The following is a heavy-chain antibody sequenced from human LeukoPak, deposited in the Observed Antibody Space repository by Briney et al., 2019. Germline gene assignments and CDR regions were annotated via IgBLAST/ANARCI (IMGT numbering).Heavy chain of an antibody. CDR2: ISSSSSYI. CDR1: GFTFSSYS. D-gene: IGHD6-19*01. V-gene: IGHV3-21*01. J-gene: IGHJ4*02. CDR3: ARVRAVAGTFDY. Sequence: PGGSLRLFCGASGFTFSSYSMNWVRQAPGKGLEWVSSISSSSSYIYYADSVKGRFTISRDNAKNSLYLQMNSLRAEDTAVYYCARVRAVAGTFDYWGQGTLVTVSS.